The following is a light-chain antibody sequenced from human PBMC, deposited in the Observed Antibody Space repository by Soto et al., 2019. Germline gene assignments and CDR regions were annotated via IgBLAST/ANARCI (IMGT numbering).Light chain of an antibody. V-gene: IGLV2-23*02. CDR3: CSYAGTSYV. CDR1: SSDVGSYDA. Sequence: QSVLNQPASVSGSPGQSITISCTGTSSDVGSYDAVSWYQHHPGKVPKLMIYEVNKRPSGVSYRFSGSKSGNTASLTISGLQAEDEADYYCCSYAGTSYVFGSGTKVTVL. CDR2: EVN. J-gene: IGLJ1*01.